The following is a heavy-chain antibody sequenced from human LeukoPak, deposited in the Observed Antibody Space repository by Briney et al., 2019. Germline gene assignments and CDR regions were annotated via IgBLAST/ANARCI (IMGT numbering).Heavy chain of an antibody. J-gene: IGHJ4*02. CDR3: AREKPYFDY. V-gene: IGHV3-30-3*01. Sequence: GGSLRLSCAASGFTFSSYAMHWVRQAPGKGLEWVAVISYDGSNKYYADSVKGRFTISRDNSKNTLYLQMNSLRAVDTAVYYCAREKPYFDYWGQGTLVTVSS. CDR2: ISYDGSNK. CDR1: GFTFSSYA.